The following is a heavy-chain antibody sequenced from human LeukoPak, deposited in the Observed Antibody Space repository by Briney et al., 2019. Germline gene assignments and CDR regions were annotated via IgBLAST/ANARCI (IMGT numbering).Heavy chain of an antibody. CDR1: GGSISSYY. CDR2: NYYSGST. J-gene: IGHJ4*02. Sequence: NSSEILSLTCTVSGGSISSYYWSWIRQPPGKGLEWIGYNYYSGSTNYNPSLKSRVTISVDTSKNQFSLKLSSVTAADTAVYYCARQYRVRGSYRYSFDYWGQGTLVTVSS. V-gene: IGHV4-59*01. D-gene: IGHD3-16*02. CDR3: ARQYRVRGSYRYSFDY.